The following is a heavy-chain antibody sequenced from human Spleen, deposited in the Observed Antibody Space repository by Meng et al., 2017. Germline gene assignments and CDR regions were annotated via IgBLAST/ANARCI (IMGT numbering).Heavy chain of an antibody. CDR2: LGAHPGDT. J-gene: IGHJ4*02. Sequence: QVQPVQSGPEVNKPGAAMKVSCKASDCTFTGYGVSWVRQAPGQGLEWMAWLGAHPGDTSHAPKFLGRVTVTADTATATAYMELRSLRSDDTAVYYCARGTPGRSYCDYWGLGTLVTVSS. D-gene: IGHD3-10*01. CDR3: ARGTPGRSYCDY. CDR1: DCTFTGYG. V-gene: IGHV1-18*01.